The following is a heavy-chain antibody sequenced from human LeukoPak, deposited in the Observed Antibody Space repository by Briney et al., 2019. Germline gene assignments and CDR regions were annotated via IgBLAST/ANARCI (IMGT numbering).Heavy chain of an antibody. Sequence: PSETLSLTCTVSGGSISSYYWSWIRQPPGKGLEWIGYIYYSGSTNYNPSLKSRVTISVDTSKNQFSLKLSSVTAADTAVYYCASTPGGDYDSSGYLVYFDYWGQGTLVTVSS. CDR1: GGSISSYY. J-gene: IGHJ4*02. V-gene: IGHV4-59*08. CDR2: IYYSGST. D-gene: IGHD3-22*01. CDR3: ASTPGGDYDSSGYLVYFDY.